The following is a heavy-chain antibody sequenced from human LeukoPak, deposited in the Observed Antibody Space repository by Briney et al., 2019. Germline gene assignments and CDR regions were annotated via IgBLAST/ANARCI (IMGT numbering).Heavy chain of an antibody. Sequence: SETLSLTCIVSGGPISVDYWNWIRQAPGKGLEWIGYIYYTGRTKYNPSLASRPTISIDTSKSQFSLKLSSVTAADTAVYYCARDRSYEGLNWFDPWGQGTLVTVSS. J-gene: IGHJ5*02. CDR1: GGPISVDY. V-gene: IGHV4-59*01. CDR3: ARDRSYEGLNWFDP. CDR2: IYYTGRT. D-gene: IGHD5-18*01.